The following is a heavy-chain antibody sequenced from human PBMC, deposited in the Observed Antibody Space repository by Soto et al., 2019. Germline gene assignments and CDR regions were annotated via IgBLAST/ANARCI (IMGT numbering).Heavy chain of an antibody. CDR2: IWYDGSNK. CDR3: AREDYGDSHDY. CDR1: GFTFSNYG. J-gene: IGHJ4*02. Sequence: QVQLVESGGGVVQPGRSLRLSCAASGFTFSNYGMHWVRQAAGKGLEWVAVIWYDGSNKYYADSVKGRFAISRDNSQNTLYLQMNRLRAEDTAVYYCAREDYGDSHDYWGQGLLVTVSS. D-gene: IGHD4-17*01. V-gene: IGHV3-33*01.